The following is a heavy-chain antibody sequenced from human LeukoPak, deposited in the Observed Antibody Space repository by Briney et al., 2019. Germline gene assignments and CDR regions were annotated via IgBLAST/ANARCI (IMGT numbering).Heavy chain of an antibody. CDR1: GFTFSSYE. V-gene: IGHV3-48*03. CDR3: ARAYYYYMDV. CDR2: ISSSGSSI. Sequence: PGGSLGLSCAASGFTFSSYEMNWVRQAPGKGLEWVSYISSSGSSIYYADSVKGRFTISRDNAKNSLYLQMSSLRAEDTAVYYCARAYYYYMDVWGKGTTVTISS. J-gene: IGHJ6*03.